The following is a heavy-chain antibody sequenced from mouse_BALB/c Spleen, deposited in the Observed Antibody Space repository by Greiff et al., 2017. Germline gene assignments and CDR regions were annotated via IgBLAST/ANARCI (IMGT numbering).Heavy chain of an antibody. CDR3: TRPGTGWYFGV. Sequence: QVQLQQPGAELVRPGASVKLSCKASGYTFTSYWINWVKQRPGQGLEWIGNIYPSDSYTNYNQKFKDKATLTVDKSSSTAYMQLSSPTSEDSAGYYCTRPGTGWYFGVWGAGTTGTGSS. J-gene: IGHJ1*01. CDR2: IYPSDSYT. D-gene: IGHD3-3*01. CDR1: GYTFTSYW. V-gene: IGHV1-69*02.